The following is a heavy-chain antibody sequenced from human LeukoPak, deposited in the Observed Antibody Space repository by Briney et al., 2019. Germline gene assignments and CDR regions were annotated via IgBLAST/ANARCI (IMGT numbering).Heavy chain of an antibody. CDR3: ASGIIVVVPAATYDYYGMDV. D-gene: IGHD2-2*01. Sequence: SETLSLTCTVSGGSLSSSSYYWGWLRQPPGTGLEWFGSIYYSGSTYYNPSLKSRVTISVDTSKKQFSLKLRSVTAAETAVYYCASGIIVVVPAATYDYYGMDVWGPGTTVTVS. CDR2: IYYSGST. V-gene: IGHV4-39*01. J-gene: IGHJ6*02. CDR1: GGSLSSSSYY.